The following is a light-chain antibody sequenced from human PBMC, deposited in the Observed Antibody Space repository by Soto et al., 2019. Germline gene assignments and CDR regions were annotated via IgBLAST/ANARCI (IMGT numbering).Light chain of an antibody. J-gene: IGKJ4*01. V-gene: IGKV1-9*01. Sequence: QLTQSPSSLSASVGDRVTITCRASQDISTYLAWYQQKPGKAPTLLIYATYTLQSGVPSRFSGGGFGTDFTLTINSLQPEDFATYYCQHLSPYPLLTFGGGIKVEI. CDR1: QDISTY. CDR3: QHLSPYPLLT. CDR2: ATY.